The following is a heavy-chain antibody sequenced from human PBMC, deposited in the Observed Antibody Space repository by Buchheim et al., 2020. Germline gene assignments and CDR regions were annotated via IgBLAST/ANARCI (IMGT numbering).Heavy chain of an antibody. V-gene: IGHV5-10-1*03. J-gene: IGHJ6*03. Sequence: EVQLVQSGAEVKKPGESLRISCKGSGYSFTSYWISWVRQMPGKGLEWMGRIDPSDSYTNYSPSFQGHVTISADKSISTAYLQWSSLKASDTAMYYCASSGITMVRGGPPYYYYYYMDVWGKGTT. CDR3: ASSGITMVRGGPPYYYYYYMDV. CDR1: GYSFTSYW. CDR2: IDPSDSYT. D-gene: IGHD3-10*01.